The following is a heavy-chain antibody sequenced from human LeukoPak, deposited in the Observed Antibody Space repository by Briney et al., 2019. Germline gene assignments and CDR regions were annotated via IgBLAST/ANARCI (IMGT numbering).Heavy chain of an antibody. Sequence: SVKVSCKASGGTFSSYAISWVRQAPGQGLEWMGGIIPIFGTANYAQKFQGRVTITTDESTSTAYMELSGLRSEDTAVYYCARWRYSSGNWFDPWGQGTLVTVSS. V-gene: IGHV1-69*05. D-gene: IGHD6-19*01. CDR3: ARWRYSSGNWFDP. CDR1: GGTFSSYA. J-gene: IGHJ5*02. CDR2: IIPIFGTA.